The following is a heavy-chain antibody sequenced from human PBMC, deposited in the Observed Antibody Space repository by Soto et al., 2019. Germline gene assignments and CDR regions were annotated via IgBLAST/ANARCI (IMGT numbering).Heavy chain of an antibody. CDR1: GGSFSGYY. CDR2: INHSGST. Sequence: PSETLSLTCAVYGGSFSGYYWSRLRQPPGKGLEWIGEINHSGSTNYNPSLKSRVTISVDTSKNQFSLKLSSVTAADTAVYYCARGLISGSHYSGGWYYFDSWGQGTQVT. D-gene: IGHD1-26*01. CDR3: ARGLISGSHYSGGWYYFDS. V-gene: IGHV4-34*01. J-gene: IGHJ4*02.